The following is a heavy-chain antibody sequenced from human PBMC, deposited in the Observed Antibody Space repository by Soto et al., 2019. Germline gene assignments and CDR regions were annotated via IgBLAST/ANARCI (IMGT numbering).Heavy chain of an antibody. D-gene: IGHD3-16*01. CDR2: INAGNGNT. V-gene: IGHV1-3*01. CDR1: GYTFTSYA. CDR3: ARVIGGLYYFDY. J-gene: IGHJ4*02. Sequence: GASVKGSCKASGYTFTSYAMHWVRQAPGQRLEWMGWINAGNGNTKYSQKFQGRVTITRDTSASTAYMELSSLRSEDTAVYYCARVIGGLYYFDYWGQGTLVTVSS.